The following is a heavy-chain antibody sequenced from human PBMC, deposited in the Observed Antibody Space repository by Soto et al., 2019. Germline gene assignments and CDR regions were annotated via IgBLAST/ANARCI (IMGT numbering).Heavy chain of an antibody. Sequence: PSETLSLTCTVSGGSISSYYWSWIRQPPGKGLEWIGYIYYSGSTNYNPSLKSRVTISVDTSKNQFSLKLSSVTAADTAVYYCASALSYGSGSYMYYGMDVWGQGTTVTVSS. J-gene: IGHJ6*02. V-gene: IGHV4-59*01. CDR3: ASALSYGSGSYMYYGMDV. CDR1: GGSISSYY. CDR2: IYYSGST. D-gene: IGHD3-10*01.